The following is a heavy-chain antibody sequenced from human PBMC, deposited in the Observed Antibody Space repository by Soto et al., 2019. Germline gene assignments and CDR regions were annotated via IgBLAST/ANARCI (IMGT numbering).Heavy chain of an antibody. J-gene: IGHJ5*02. CDR3: ATSNWFDP. V-gene: IGHV4-39*01. CDR1: GGSISSRGYY. Sequence: QLQLQESGPGLVKPSETLSLTCTVSGGSISSRGYYWGGIRQPPGKGLEWIGTVYDSGSTYYNPSLKGRVTISVDTSKNQFSLKLSSVTAADTAVYYCATSNWFDPWGQGTLVTVSS. CDR2: VYDSGST.